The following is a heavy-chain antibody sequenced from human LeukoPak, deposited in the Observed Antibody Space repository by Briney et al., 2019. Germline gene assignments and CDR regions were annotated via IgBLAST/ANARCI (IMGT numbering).Heavy chain of an antibody. V-gene: IGHV3-9*01. CDR2: ISWNSGSI. Sequence: GGSLRLSCAASGFTFDDYAMHWVRQAPGKGLEWVSGISWNSGSIGYADSVKGRFTISRDSAKNSLYLQMNSLRAEDTAVYYCARLCSSTSCYHYDMDVWGQGTTVTVSS. J-gene: IGHJ6*02. CDR1: GFTFDDYA. CDR3: ARLCSSTSCYHYDMDV. D-gene: IGHD2-2*01.